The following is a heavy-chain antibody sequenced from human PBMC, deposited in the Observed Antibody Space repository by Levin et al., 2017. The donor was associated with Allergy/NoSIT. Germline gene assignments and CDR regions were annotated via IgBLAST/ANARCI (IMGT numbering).Heavy chain of an antibody. J-gene: IGHJ3*02. CDR1: GCSISSYY. V-gene: IGHV4-59*01. CDR3: ASIARYCSGGSCLRGADI. Sequence: SETLSLTCTVSGCSISSYYWSWIRQPPGKGLEWIGYIYYSGSTNYNPSLKSRVTISVDTSKNQFSLKLSSVTAADTAVYYCASIARYCSGGSCLRGADIWGQGTMVTVSS. D-gene: IGHD2-15*01. CDR2: IYYSGST.